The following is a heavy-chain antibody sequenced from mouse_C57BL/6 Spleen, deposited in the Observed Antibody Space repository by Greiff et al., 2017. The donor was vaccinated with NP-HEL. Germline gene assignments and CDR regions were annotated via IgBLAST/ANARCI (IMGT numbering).Heavy chain of an antibody. D-gene: IGHD1-1*01. V-gene: IGHV5-9-1*02. CDR2: ISSGGDYI. Sequence: EVKLVESGEGLVKPGGSLKLSCAASGFTFSSYAMSWVRQTPEKRLEWVAYISSGGDYIYYADTVKGRFTISRDNARNTLYLQMSSLKSEDTAMYYCTREHGSSYFDYWGQGTTLTVSS. CDR1: GFTFSSYA. J-gene: IGHJ2*01. CDR3: TREHGSSYFDY.